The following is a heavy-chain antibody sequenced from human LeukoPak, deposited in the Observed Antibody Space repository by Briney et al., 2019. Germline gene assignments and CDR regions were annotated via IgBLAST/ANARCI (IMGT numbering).Heavy chain of an antibody. Sequence: GGSLRLSCAASGFMFDDFAMHWVRQAPGKGLEGVSGISWNSGSIDYAVSVKGRFTISRDNAKNSLFLQMNSLRPEDTAFYYCAKGTGRYWTFFDTWGQGTLVTVSS. J-gene: IGHJ4*02. CDR1: GFMFDDFA. V-gene: IGHV3-9*01. D-gene: IGHD1-26*01. CDR2: ISWNSGSI. CDR3: AKGTGRYWTFFDT.